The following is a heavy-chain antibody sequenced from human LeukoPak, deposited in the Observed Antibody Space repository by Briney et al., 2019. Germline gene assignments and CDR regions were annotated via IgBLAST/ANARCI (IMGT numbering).Heavy chain of an antibody. CDR2: ISGRGTDT. CDR3: VKGFHFDW. J-gene: IGHJ4*02. CDR1: GFEFSIHD. Sequence: GGSLRLSCVVSGFEFSIHDMSWGRQAPGKGPEWVSSISGRGTDTYYRDSVKGRFTISRDTSKNTLYMQMNNLRVEDTALYYCVKGFHFDWWGQGTLVAVSS. V-gene: IGHV3-23*01.